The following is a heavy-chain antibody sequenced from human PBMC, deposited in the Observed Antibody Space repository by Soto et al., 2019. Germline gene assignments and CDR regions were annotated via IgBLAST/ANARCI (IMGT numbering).Heavy chain of an antibody. Sequence: GGSLKLSCAASGFTITINYMTWVRQAPGKGLEWVSLIDSGGDTYYADSVKGRFTLSRDSSKNTLDLQMDSLRTEDTAVYNCARGGSLYYYYGIDVWGQGTTVTVSS. V-gene: IGHV3-53*01. CDR3: ARGGSLYYYYGIDV. D-gene: IGHD3-16*01. CDR2: IDSGGDT. J-gene: IGHJ6*02. CDR1: GFTITINY.